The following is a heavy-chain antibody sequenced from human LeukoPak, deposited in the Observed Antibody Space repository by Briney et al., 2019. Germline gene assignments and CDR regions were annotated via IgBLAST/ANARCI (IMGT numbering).Heavy chain of an antibody. CDR3: AWRFRRYCSGGSCYYYYGMDV. D-gene: IGHD2-15*01. CDR2: IIPIFGTA. V-gene: IGHV1-69*01. J-gene: IGHJ6*02. CDR1: GGTFSSYA. Sequence: GASVKVSCKASGGTFSSYAISWVRQAPGQGLEWMGGIIPIFGTANYAQKFQGRVTITADESTSTAYMELSSLRSEDTAVYYCAWRFRRYCSGGSCYYYYGMDVWGQGTTVTVSS.